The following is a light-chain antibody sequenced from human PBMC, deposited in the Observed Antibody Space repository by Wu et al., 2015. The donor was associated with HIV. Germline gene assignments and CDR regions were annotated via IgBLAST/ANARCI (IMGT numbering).Light chain of an antibody. J-gene: IGKJ1*01. V-gene: IGKV3-20*01. CDR2: SAA. CDR1: QIISNNL. Sequence: EIVLTQSPGTLSLSPGERATLSCRASQIISNNLFAWYQQKPGQAPRLLIFSAATRATGIPDRFSGSGSGTDFTLTIDRLEPEDFAVYYCQQYGRSRTFGQGTKVEI. CDR3: QQYGRSRT.